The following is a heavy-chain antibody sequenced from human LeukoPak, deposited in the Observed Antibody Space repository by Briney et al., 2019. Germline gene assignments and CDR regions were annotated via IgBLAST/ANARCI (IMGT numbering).Heavy chain of an antibody. CDR3: ARSSIAAAGPFDY. Sequence: SVKVSCKASGGTFSSYAISWVRQAPGQGLEWMGRIIPIFGTANYAQKFQGRVTITPDESTSTTYIELSSLRSEDTALYYCARSSIAAAGPFDYWGQGTLVTVSS. V-gene: IGHV1-69*13. J-gene: IGHJ4*02. D-gene: IGHD6-13*01. CDR2: IIPIFGTA. CDR1: GGTFSSYA.